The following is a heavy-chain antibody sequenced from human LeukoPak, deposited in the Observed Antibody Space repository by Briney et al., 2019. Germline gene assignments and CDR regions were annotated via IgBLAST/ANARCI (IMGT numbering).Heavy chain of an antibody. V-gene: IGHV3-23*01. CDR3: AKYPRDFWSGYSDY. CDR2: ISGSGGST. CDR1: GFTFSSYA. Sequence: GGSLRLSCAASGFTFSSYAMSRVRQAPGKGLEWVSAISGSGGSTYYADSVKGRFTISRDNSKNTLYLQVNSLRAEDTAVYYCAKYPRDFWSGYSDYWGQGTLVTVSS. D-gene: IGHD3-3*01. J-gene: IGHJ4*02.